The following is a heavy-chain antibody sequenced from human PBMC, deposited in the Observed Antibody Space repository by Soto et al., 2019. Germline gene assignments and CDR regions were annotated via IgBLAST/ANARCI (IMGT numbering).Heavy chain of an antibody. D-gene: IGHD1-7*01. J-gene: IGHJ5*02. V-gene: IGHV5-51*01. CDR1: GYSFTSYW. CDR3: ARRVNWNYEGNWFDP. CDR2: IYPGDSDT. Sequence: GESLKISCKGSGYSFTSYWIGWVRQMPGKGLEWMGIIYPGDSDTRYSPSFQGQVTISADKSISTAYLQWSNLKASDTAMYYCARRVNWNYEGNWFDPWGQGTLVTVSS.